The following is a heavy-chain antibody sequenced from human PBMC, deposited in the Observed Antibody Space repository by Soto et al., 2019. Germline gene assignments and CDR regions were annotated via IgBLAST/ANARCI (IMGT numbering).Heavy chain of an antibody. V-gene: IGHV2-5*02. CDR3: ARRNYGDYGY. D-gene: IGHD4-17*01. CDR2: IYWDDDK. J-gene: IGHJ4*02. Sequence: QITLKESGPTLVKPTQTLTLTCTFSGFSLTTTGVGVGWIRQPPGKALEWLALIYWDDDKRYSPSLKSRLTITKDTSKNPVVLTMTNMDPVDTATYYCARRNYGDYGYWGQGTLVTVSS. CDR1: GFSLTTTGVG.